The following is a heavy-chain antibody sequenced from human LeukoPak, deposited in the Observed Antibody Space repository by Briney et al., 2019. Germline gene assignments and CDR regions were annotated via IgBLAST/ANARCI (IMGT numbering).Heavy chain of an antibody. Sequence: ASVRVSCRASGYTFTSYDINGVPHAPGQGREGRGWMNPNSGNTVYAQKSQGRVTMTRNTSISTAYMELSSLRSEDTAVYYCAVCYDSSGYYYVGYFQHWGQGTLVTVSS. J-gene: IGHJ1*01. CDR2: MNPNSGNT. D-gene: IGHD3-22*01. V-gene: IGHV1-8*01. CDR3: AVCYDSSGYYYVGYFQH. CDR1: GYTFTSYD.